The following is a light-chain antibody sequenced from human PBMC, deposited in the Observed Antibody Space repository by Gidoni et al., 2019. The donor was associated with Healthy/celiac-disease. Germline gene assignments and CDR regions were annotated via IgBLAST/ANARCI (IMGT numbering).Light chain of an antibody. V-gene: IGKV1-33*01. Sequence: IKTTQSPSSLSASVGDRVTITCQASQDISNYLNWYQQKPGKAPKLLIYDPSNLETGVPSRFSGSGSGTDFTVNISSLQPEDIATYYCQQYDNPPPSITFGQGTRLEIK. CDR2: DPS. CDR3: QQYDNPPPSIT. CDR1: QDISNY. J-gene: IGKJ5*01.